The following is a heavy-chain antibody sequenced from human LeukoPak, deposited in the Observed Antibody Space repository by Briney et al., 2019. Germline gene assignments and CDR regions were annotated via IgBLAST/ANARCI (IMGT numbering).Heavy chain of an antibody. V-gene: IGHV3-66*02. J-gene: IGHJ4*02. D-gene: IGHD3-3*01. CDR2: IYSGDSA. CDR1: GVSTTY. CDR3: ARDFWDGTGD. Sequence: GGSLRLSCVAAGVSTTYTSWVRQAPGKGREWVSVIYSGDSAYYADSVRGRFTISRDISKNTVYLPMNSLRPEDTAGYCCARDFWDGTGDWGQGTLVT.